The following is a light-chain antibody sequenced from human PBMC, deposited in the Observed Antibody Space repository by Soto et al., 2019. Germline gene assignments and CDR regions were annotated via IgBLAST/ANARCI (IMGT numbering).Light chain of an antibody. V-gene: IGLV1-44*01. CDR1: SSNIGSNY. J-gene: IGLJ1*01. CDR3: SSYAGSNNGYV. Sequence: QSVLTQPPSASGTPGQRVTISCSGSSSNIGSNYVYWYQQLPGTAPKLLIYSNNQRPSGVPDRFSGSKSGNTASLTVSGLQAEDEADYYCSSYAGSNNGYVFGTGTKLTVL. CDR2: SNN.